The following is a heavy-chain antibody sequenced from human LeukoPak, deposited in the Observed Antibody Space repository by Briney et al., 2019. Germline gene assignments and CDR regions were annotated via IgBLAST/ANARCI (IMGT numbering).Heavy chain of an antibody. Sequence: PGGSLRFSSTTSGLTFSTSGFNWLRPAPGKGLEWVPTIGPTGFTRYRADTIKVRFTISRDNANNFLYLQMNSLRAEDTAVYYCATETNGRHYDYWGQGTLLTVSS. CDR3: ATETNGRHYDY. V-gene: IGHV3-21*06. CDR2: IGPTGFTR. D-gene: IGHD1-14*01. J-gene: IGHJ4*02. CDR1: GLTFSTSG.